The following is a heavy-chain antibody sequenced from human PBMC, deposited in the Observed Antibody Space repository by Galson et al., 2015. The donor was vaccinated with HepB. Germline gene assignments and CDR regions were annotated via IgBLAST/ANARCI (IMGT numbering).Heavy chain of an antibody. J-gene: IGHJ3*02. V-gene: IGHV1-69*06. Sequence: SVKVSCKASGGTFSSYAISWARQAPGQGLEWMGGIIPIFGTANYAQKFQGRVTITADKSTSTAYMELSSLRSEDTAVYYCARAHPMIVVDPHAFDIWGQGTMVTVSS. CDR2: IIPIFGTA. CDR3: ARAHPMIVVDPHAFDI. CDR1: GGTFSSYA. D-gene: IGHD3-22*01.